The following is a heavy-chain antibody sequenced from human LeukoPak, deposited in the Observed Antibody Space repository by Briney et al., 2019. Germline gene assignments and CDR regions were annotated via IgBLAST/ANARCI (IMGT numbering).Heavy chain of an antibody. CDR2: IYPGDSDT. CDR3: ARYLHYYDSSFLDY. J-gene: IGHJ4*02. Sequence: GWVRXLXGXGLEWMXIIYPGDSDTTYSPSFQGQVTISADKSISTAYLQWSSLKASDTAMYYCARYLHYYDSSFLDYWGQGTLVTVSS. V-gene: IGHV5-51*01. D-gene: IGHD3-22*01.